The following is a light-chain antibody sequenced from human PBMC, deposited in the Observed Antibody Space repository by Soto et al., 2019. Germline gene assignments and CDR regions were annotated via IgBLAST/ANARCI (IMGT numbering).Light chain of an antibody. CDR3: QQYNNWPPDT. CDR1: QSVNNN. Sequence: EIILTQSPASLSVSPGERATLSCRASQSVNNNLAWYQQKRVQAPRLLIYGASTRATGIPGRFRGSGSGTEFTLTITSLQSEDFAVYFCQQYNNWPPDTFGQGTKLEIK. CDR2: GAS. V-gene: IGKV3-15*01. J-gene: IGKJ2*01.